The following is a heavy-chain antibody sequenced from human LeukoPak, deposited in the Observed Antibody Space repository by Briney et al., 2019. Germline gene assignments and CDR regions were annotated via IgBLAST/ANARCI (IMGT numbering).Heavy chain of an antibody. CDR1: GYSISSGYY. J-gene: IGHJ5*02. D-gene: IGHD6-13*01. V-gene: IGHV4-38-2*02. CDR3: ARGRDSSSWYRPCRGWFDP. CDR2: INHSGST. Sequence: PSETLSLTCTVSGYSISSGYYWGWIRQPPGKGLEWIGEINHSGSTNYNPSLKSRVTISVDTSKNQFSLKLSSVTAADTAVYYCARGRDSSSWYRPCRGWFDPWGQGTLVTVSS.